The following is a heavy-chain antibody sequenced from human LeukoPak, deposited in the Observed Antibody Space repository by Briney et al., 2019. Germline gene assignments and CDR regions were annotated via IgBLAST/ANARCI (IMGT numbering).Heavy chain of an antibody. Sequence: GGSLRLSCAASGFIFDDYTMHWVRQAPGKGLEWVAFIRYDGSNKYYADSVKGRFTISRDNAKNSLYLQMNSLRAEDTAVYYCARGNRIAARLNYYYMDVWGKGTTVTVSS. CDR1: GFIFDDYT. CDR2: IRYDGSNK. J-gene: IGHJ6*03. D-gene: IGHD6-6*01. CDR3: ARGNRIAARLNYYYMDV. V-gene: IGHV3-30*02.